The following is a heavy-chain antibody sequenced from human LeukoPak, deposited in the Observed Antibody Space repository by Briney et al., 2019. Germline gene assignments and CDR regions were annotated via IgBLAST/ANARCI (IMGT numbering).Heavy chain of an antibody. J-gene: IGHJ4*02. D-gene: IGHD3-10*01. CDR2: ISNDGGNK. CDR3: AKGEYTYGPGSFDY. V-gene: IGHV3-30*18. CDR1: GFTVSTYG. Sequence: GGSLRLSCAASGFTVSTYGMHWVRQAPGKGLEWVAVISNDGGNKYYADSVKGRFTISRDNSKNTLYLQMNSLRAEDSAVYYCAKGEYTYGPGSFDYWGQGTLVTVSS.